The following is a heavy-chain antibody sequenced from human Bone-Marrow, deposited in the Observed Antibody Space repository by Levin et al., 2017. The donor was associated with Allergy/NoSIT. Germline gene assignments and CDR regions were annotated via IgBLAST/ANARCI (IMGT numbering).Heavy chain of an antibody. CDR3: AKGTTKWELYDY. D-gene: IGHD1-26*01. J-gene: IGHJ4*02. CDR2: ITGSGVET. CDR1: GFTFSHNA. Sequence: PGGSLRLSCAAPGFTFSHNAMSWVRQAPGKGLEWVSAITGSGVETFYADSVKGRFTISRDNSKNTLHLQMSSLRGEDTAVYYCAKGTTKWELYDYWGQGTLVTVSS. V-gene: IGHV3-23*01.